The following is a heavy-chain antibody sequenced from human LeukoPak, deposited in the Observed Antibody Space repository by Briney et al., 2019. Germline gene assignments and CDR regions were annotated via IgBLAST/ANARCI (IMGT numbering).Heavy chain of an antibody. CDR3: ARGDFWSGYSTGY. CDR2: TRNKANSYTT. Sequence: GGSLRLSCAASGFTFSDHYMDWVRQAPGKGLEWVGRTRNKANSYTTEYAASVKGRFTISRDDSKNSLYLQMNSLKTEDTAVYYCARGDFWSGYSTGYWGRGTLVTVSS. J-gene: IGHJ4*02. D-gene: IGHD3-3*01. V-gene: IGHV3-72*01. CDR1: GFTFSDHY.